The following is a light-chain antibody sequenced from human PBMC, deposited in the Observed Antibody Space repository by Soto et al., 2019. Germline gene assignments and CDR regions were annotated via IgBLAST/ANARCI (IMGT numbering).Light chain of an antibody. CDR3: VAWDDSLNGVV. J-gene: IGLJ2*01. CDR1: SSNIGSNT. V-gene: IGLV1-44*01. CDR2: SNN. Sequence: QLVLTQPPSASGTPGQRVTISCSGSSSNIGSNTVSWYQHLPGTAPKLLMYSNNQRPSGVPDRFSGSKSGTSASLVISGLQSEDEADYYCVAWDDSLNGVVFGGGTKVTVL.